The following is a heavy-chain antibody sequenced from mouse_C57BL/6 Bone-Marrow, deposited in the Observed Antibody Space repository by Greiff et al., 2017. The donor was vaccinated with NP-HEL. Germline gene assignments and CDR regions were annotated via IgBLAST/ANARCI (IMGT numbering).Heavy chain of an antibody. V-gene: IGHV1-22*01. J-gene: IGHJ1*03. CDR2: INPNNGGT. CDR1: GYTFTDYN. Sequence: DVQLQESGPELVKPGASVKMSCKASGYTFTDYNMHWVKQSHGKSLEWIGYINPNNGGTSYNQKFKGKATLTVNKSSSTAYMELRSLTSEDSAVYSCARGYYGGYFDVWGTGTTVTVSA. D-gene: IGHD1-2*01. CDR3: ARGYYGGYFDV.